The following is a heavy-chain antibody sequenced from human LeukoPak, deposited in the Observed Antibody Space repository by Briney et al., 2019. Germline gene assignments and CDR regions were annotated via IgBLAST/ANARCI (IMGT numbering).Heavy chain of an antibody. Sequence: GESLKISCKGSGYSFTSYWIGWVRQMPGKGLEWMGIIYPGDSDTRYSPSFQGQVTISADKSISTAYLQWSSLRASDSAMYYCALKSRGYCSGGRCYIGYWGQGTLVTVSS. CDR1: GYSFTSYW. J-gene: IGHJ4*02. CDR2: IYPGDSDT. D-gene: IGHD2-15*01. V-gene: IGHV5-51*01. CDR3: ALKSRGYCSGGRCYIGY.